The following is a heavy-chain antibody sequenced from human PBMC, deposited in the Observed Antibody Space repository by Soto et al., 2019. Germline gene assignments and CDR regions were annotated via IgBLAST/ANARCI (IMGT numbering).Heavy chain of an antibody. V-gene: IGHV1-3*01. Sequence: ASVKVSCKASGYTFTSYAMHWVRQAPGQRLEWMGCINAGNGNTKYSQKFQGRVTITRDTSASTAYMELSSLRSEDTAVYYCARSIVVVTALDYWGQGTLVTVSS. CDR2: INAGNGNT. CDR1: GYTFTSYA. CDR3: ARSIVVVTALDY. D-gene: IGHD2-21*02. J-gene: IGHJ4*02.